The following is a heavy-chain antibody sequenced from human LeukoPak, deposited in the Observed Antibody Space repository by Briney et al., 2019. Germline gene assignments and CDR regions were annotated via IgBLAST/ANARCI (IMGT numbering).Heavy chain of an antibody. Sequence: GTSVKVSCKASGFTFTSSAMHWVRQARGQRLEWIGWIVVGSGNTNYAQKFQERVTITRDMSTSTAYMELSSLRSEDTAVYYCAGQGYSYGDAFDIWGQGTMVTVSS. V-gene: IGHV1-58*02. CDR2: IVVGSGNT. CDR1: GFTFTSSA. D-gene: IGHD5-18*01. CDR3: AGQGYSYGDAFDI. J-gene: IGHJ3*02.